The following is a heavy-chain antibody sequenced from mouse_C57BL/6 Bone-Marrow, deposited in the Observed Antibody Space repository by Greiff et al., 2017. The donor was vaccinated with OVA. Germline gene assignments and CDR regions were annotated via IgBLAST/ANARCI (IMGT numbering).Heavy chain of an antibody. CDR3: TTLDGYLFAY. Sequence: EVQRVESGAELVRPGASVKLSCTASGFNIKDDYMHWVKQRPEQGLEWIGWIDPENGDTEYASKFQGKATITADTSSNTAYLQLSSLTSEDTAVYYCTTLDGYLFAYWGQGTLVTVSA. V-gene: IGHV14-4*01. D-gene: IGHD2-3*01. CDR2: IDPENGDT. CDR1: GFNIKDDY. J-gene: IGHJ3*01.